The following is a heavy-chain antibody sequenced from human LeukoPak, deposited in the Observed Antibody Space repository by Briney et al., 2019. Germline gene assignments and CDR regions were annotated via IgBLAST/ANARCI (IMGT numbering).Heavy chain of an antibody. V-gene: IGHV4-34*01. CDR3: ARPACCGGDCSKPYFDY. Sequence: SETLSLTCAVYGGSFSGYYWSWIRQPPGKGLEWIGEINHSGSTNYNPSLKSRVTISVDTSKNQFSLKLSSVTAADTAVYYCARPACCGGDCSKPYFDYWGQGTLVTVSS. CDR1: GGSFSGYY. CDR2: INHSGST. J-gene: IGHJ4*02. D-gene: IGHD2-21*02.